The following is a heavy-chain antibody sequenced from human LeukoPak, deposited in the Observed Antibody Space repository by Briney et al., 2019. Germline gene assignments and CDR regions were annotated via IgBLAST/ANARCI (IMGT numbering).Heavy chain of an antibody. CDR2: IYHSGST. V-gene: IGHV4-4*02. J-gene: IGHJ3*02. CDR3: ARRNSGSSRGAFDI. Sequence: PSETLSLTCTVSGGSISSSNWWSWVRQPPGKGLEWIGEIYHSGSTNYNPSLKSRVTISVDKSKNQFSLKLSSVTAADTAVYYCARRNSGSSRGAFDIWGQGTMVTVSS. CDR1: GGSISSSNW. D-gene: IGHD2-15*01.